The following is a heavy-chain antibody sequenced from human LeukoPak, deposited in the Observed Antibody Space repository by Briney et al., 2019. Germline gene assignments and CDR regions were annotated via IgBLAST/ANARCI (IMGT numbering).Heavy chain of an antibody. V-gene: IGHV4-61*02. CDR1: GGSISSGGYY. Sequence: SETLSLTCTVSGGSISSGGYYWSWIRQPAGKGLEWIGRIYTSGSTNYNPSLKSRVTISVDTSKNQFSLKLSSVTAADTAVYYCARDREWKLQGWAFDIWGQGTMATVSS. CDR3: ARDREWKLQGWAFDI. D-gene: IGHD1-26*01. CDR2: IYTSGST. J-gene: IGHJ3*02.